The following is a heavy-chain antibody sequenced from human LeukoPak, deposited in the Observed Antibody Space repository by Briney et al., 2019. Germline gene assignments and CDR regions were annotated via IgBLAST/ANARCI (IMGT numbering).Heavy chain of an antibody. CDR3: ASNLYYYGSGSYHY. CDR1: GFTFSSYA. J-gene: IGHJ4*02. CDR2: ISYDGSNK. V-gene: IGHV3-30-3*01. Sequence: GGSLRLSCAASGFTFSSYAMHLVRQAPGKGLEWVAVISYDGSNKYYADSVKGRFTISRDNSKNTLYLQMNSLRAEDTAVYYCASNLYYYGSGSYHYWGQGTLVTVSS. D-gene: IGHD3-10*01.